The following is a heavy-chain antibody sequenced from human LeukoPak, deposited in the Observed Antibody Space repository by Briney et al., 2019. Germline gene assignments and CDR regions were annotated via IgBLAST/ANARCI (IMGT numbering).Heavy chain of an antibody. CDR3: ARVGSRSEFWSGSPGMDV. D-gene: IGHD3-3*01. CDR1: GGSFSGYY. Sequence: SETLSLTCAVYGGSFSGYYWSWIRQPSGKGLEWIGEVNRSGSTNYNPSLKSRVTISVDTSKNQFSLKLSSVTAADTAVYYCARVGSRSEFWSGSPGMDVWGQGTTVTVSS. J-gene: IGHJ6*02. CDR2: VNRSGST. V-gene: IGHV4-34*01.